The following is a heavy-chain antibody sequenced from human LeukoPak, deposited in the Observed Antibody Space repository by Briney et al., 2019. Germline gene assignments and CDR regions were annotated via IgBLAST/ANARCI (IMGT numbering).Heavy chain of an antibody. J-gene: IGHJ4*02. CDR2: INPNSGGT. Sequence: ASVTVSRKSSVYTFTRYYMHWVGQPPAQGLEWMGWINPNSGGTNYAQKLQGRVTMTRATSISTAYMELSRLRSDDTAVYSCARNYYDSSGYSTSDYWGQGTLVTVSS. CDR3: ARNYYDSSGYSTSDY. V-gene: IGHV1-2*02. CDR1: VYTFTRYY. D-gene: IGHD3-22*01.